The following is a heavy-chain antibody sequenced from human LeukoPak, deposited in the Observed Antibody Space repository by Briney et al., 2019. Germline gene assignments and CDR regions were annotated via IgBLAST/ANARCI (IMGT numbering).Heavy chain of an antibody. CDR3: ARDKRVAVAATYIYYYYMDV. J-gene: IGHJ6*03. Sequence: SETLSLTCTASGGSISSYYWSWIRQPAGKGLEWIGRIYTSVSGSTNYNPSLKSRVTMSVDTSKNQFSLKLSSVTAADTAVYYCARDKRVAVAATYIYYYYMDVWGNGTTVTISS. CDR2: IYTSVSGST. CDR1: GGSISSYY. V-gene: IGHV4-4*07. D-gene: IGHD6-19*01.